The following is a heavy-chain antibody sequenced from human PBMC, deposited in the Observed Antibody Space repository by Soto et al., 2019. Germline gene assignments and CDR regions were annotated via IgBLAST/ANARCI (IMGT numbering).Heavy chain of an antibody. CDR3: AGGGVRGVITRTRDYYGMDV. Sequence: LGESLKISCKGSGYSFTSYWIGWVRQMPGKGLECMGIIYPGDSDTRYSPSFQGQVTISADKSISTAYLQWSSLKASDTAMYYCAGGGVRGVITRTRDYYGMDVWGQGTTVTVPS. CDR2: IYPGDSDT. CDR1: GYSFTSYW. J-gene: IGHJ6*02. D-gene: IGHD3-10*01. V-gene: IGHV5-51*01.